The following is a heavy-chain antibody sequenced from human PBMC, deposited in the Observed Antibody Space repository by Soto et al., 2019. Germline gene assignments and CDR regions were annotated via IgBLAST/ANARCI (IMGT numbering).Heavy chain of an antibody. V-gene: IGHV4-31*03. CDR3: AASPNADFFDY. CDR1: GGSISSGAYY. CDR2: ISYSGKS. Sequence: QVQLQESGPGLVTPSQSLSLTCTVSGGSISSGAYYWRWIRQHPGRGLEWIGPISYSGKSDYNPSLERRVAISLDTPRNQFSPKLSSVTAADTAVYYCAASPNADFFDYWGPGALVTVSA. J-gene: IGHJ4*02.